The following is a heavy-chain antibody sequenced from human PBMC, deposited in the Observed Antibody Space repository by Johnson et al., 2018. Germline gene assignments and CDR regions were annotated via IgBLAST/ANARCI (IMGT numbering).Heavy chain of an antibody. J-gene: IGHJ3*02. CDR1: GFTFSTYS. V-gene: IGHV3-48*02. CDR3: AGDKSYAFDI. CDR2: ITGSSGTI. Sequence: EVQLLESGGGLVQPGGSLRLSCAASGFTFSTYSMNWVRQAPGKGLEWVSYITGSSGTIWYADSVKGRFTISRDNAKNSLSLQMNSLRDEDTAVYYCAGDKSYAFDIWGQGTMVTFSS.